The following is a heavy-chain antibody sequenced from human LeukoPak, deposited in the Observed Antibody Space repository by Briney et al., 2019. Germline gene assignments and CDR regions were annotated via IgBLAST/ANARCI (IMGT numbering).Heavy chain of an antibody. CDR3: ARVYTTSSSWYGDFDY. CDR2: ISGSGGST. CDR1: GFTFSSYA. V-gene: IGHV3-23*01. J-gene: IGHJ4*02. D-gene: IGHD6-13*01. Sequence: GGSLRLSCAASGFTFSSYAMSWVRQAPGKGLEWVSAISGSGGSTYYADSVKGRFTISRDNSKNTLYLQMNSLRAEDTAVYYCARVYTTSSSWYGDFDYWGQGTLVTVSS.